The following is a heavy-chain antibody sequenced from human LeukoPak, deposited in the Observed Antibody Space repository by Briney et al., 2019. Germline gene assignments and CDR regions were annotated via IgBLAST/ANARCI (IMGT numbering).Heavy chain of an antibody. D-gene: IGHD6-13*01. CDR2: ISHDGSNK. Sequence: GGSLRLSCAASGFSFSFYAMHWVRQAPGKGLEWVAVISHDGSNKYYADSVRGRFTISRDNAKNSLYLQMNSLRAEDTAVYYCARDRQQQAFDYWGQGTLVTVSS. V-gene: IGHV3-30-3*01. CDR1: GFSFSFYA. J-gene: IGHJ4*02. CDR3: ARDRQQQAFDY.